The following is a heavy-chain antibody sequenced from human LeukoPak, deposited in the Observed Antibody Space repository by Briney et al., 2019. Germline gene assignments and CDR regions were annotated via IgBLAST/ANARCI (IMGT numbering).Heavy chain of an antibody. D-gene: IGHD5-12*01. CDR1: GFTFSTYV. CDR3: ARVEMATTDYFDY. Sequence: GGSLRLSCAASGFTFSTYVVNWVRQAPGKGLEWVSIITGSGGSTYYADSVKGRFTISRDNSKNTLYLQMNSLRAEDTAVYYCARVEMATTDYFDYWGQGTLVTVSS. J-gene: IGHJ4*02. CDR2: ITGSGGST. V-gene: IGHV3-23*01.